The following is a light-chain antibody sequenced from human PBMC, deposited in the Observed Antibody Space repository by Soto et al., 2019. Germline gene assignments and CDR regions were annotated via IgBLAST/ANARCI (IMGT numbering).Light chain of an antibody. V-gene: IGKV3-20*01. Sequence: EIVLTQSPATLSAFPGDRVTLSCRASQAVNTRLAWYQHKPGQAPRLLIYQTSIRAAGIPARFSASGTGTDFTLTISRLEPEDFAVYYCQQYGSSGTFGQGTKVDIK. CDR1: QAVNTR. CDR2: QTS. J-gene: IGKJ1*01. CDR3: QQYGSSGT.